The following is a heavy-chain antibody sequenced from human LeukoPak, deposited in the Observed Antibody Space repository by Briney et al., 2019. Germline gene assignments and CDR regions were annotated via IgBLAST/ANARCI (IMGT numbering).Heavy chain of an antibody. J-gene: IGHJ4*02. D-gene: IGHD1-26*01. CDR1: GFTFSSFA. CDR3: AKDKGSGTYPPY. Sequence: GGSLRLSCAASGFTFSSFALSWVRQGPGKGLEWVSGISGSGGSTYYADSVKGRFTISRDNSNNRLYPQMNSLRAEDTAVYYCAKDKGSGTYPPYWGQGTLVTVSS. V-gene: IGHV3-23*01. CDR2: ISGSGGST.